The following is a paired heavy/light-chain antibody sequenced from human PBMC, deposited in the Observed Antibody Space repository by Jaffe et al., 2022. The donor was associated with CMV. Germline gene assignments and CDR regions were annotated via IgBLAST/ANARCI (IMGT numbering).Heavy chain of an antibody. CDR1: GFIFGDYG. CDR3: VRDRIPTIIEPVTFEY. CDR2: IRSKTYGGTT. D-gene: IGHD2-21*02. J-gene: IGHJ4*02. V-gene: IGHV3-49*04. Sequence: EVQLVESGGGLVQPGRSLRLSCITSGFIFGDYGLSWVRQAPGKGLEWVGFIRSKTYGGTTGYAASLDGRFILSRDDSKNIAYLQMNSLRTEDTAVYYCVRDRIPTIIEPVTFEYWGQGTLVTVSS.
Light chain of an antibody. CDR1: SSDIDVYDY. Sequence: QSALTQPAAVSGSPGQSITISCTGTSSDIDVYDYVSWYQQQPGKPPQLLIYDVSHRPSGVSNRFSGSKSGNTASLTISALQAEDEADYYCSSYTTTSTVVFGGGTKVTVL. CDR3: SSYTTTSTVV. CDR2: DVS. V-gene: IGLV2-14*03. J-gene: IGLJ2*01.